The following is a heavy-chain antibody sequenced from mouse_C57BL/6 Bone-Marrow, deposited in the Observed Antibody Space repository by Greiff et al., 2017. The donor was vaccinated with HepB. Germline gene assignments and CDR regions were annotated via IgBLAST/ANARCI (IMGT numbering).Heavy chain of an antibody. V-gene: IGHV1-9*01. CDR2: ILPGSGST. Sequence: QVQLQQSGAELMKPGASVKLSCKATGYTFTGYWIEWVKQRPGHGLEWIGEILPGSGSTNYNEKFKGKATLTADTSSNTAYMQLSSLTTEDSAIYYCARSDGKRDAMDYWGQGTSVTVSS. CDR1: GYTFTGYW. D-gene: IGHD2-1*01. CDR3: ARSDGKRDAMDY. J-gene: IGHJ4*01.